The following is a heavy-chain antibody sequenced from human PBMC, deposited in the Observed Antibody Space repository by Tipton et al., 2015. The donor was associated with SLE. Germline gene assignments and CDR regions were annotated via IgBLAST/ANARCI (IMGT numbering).Heavy chain of an antibody. Sequence: GSLRLSCAASGFTFSSYDMHWVRQAAGKGLDWVSAIGTAGDTYYPGSVKGRFTISRENAKNSLYLQMNSLRAGDTAVYYCARGPYSSSSPPDYWGQGTLVTVSS. CDR2: IGTAGDT. J-gene: IGHJ4*02. CDR1: GFTFSSYD. V-gene: IGHV3-13*01. D-gene: IGHD6-6*01. CDR3: ARGPYSSSSPPDY.